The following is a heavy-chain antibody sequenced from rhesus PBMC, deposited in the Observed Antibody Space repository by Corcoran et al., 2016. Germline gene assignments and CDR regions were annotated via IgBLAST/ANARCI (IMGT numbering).Heavy chain of an antibody. Sequence: EVQLVESGGGLVQPGGSLRLSCAASGFTFSSYGMSWVRQAPGKGLEWVSYISNGGGSTYYADSVKGQFTISRDNSKNTLSLQMNSLRAEDTAVYYCAKGDSSFFDYWGQGVLVTVSS. V-gene: IGHV3S5*01. J-gene: IGHJ4*01. CDR3: AKGDSSFFDY. CDR1: GFTFSSYG. CDR2: ISNGGGST. D-gene: IGHD6-13*01.